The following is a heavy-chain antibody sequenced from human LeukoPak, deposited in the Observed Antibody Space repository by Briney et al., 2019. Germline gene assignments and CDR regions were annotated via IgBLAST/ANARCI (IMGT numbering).Heavy chain of an antibody. CDR1: GFTFSSYN. Sequence: PGGSLRLSCTDSGFTFSSYNMNWVRQAPGKGLEWVSSISSSSSYIDYADSVKGRFTISRDNAKNSLYLQMNSQRADDTAVYYCARAATYFDYWGQGTLVTVSS. CDR3: ARAATYFDY. CDR2: ISSSSSYI. J-gene: IGHJ4*02. V-gene: IGHV3-21*01. D-gene: IGHD6-25*01.